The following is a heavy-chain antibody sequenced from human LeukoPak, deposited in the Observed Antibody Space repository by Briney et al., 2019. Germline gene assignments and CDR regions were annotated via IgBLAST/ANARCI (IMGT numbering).Heavy chain of an antibody. CDR3: ARCLYGSGFNWFDP. CDR2: ISSSGSTI. V-gene: IGHV3-11*01. J-gene: IGHJ5*02. Sequence: GGSLRLSCAASGFTFSDYYVSWIRQAPGKGLEWVSYISSSGSTIYYADSVKGRFTISRDNAKNSLYLQMNSLRAEDTAVYYCARCLYGSGFNWFDPWGQGTLVTVSS. CDR1: GFTFSDYY. D-gene: IGHD3-10*01.